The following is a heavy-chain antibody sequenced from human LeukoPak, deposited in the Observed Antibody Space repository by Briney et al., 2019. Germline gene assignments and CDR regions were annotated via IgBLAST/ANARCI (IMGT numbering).Heavy chain of an antibody. Sequence: GGSLRLSCVSSGLSLNYDWMSWVRQAPGKGLEWVGRIKSKTGGETTGYAAPVKGRFTISRDDSKNTLYLQMNSLETEDTAVYHCARERYCSSSSCPGALDIWGQGTEVTVSS. CDR2: IKSKTGGETT. V-gene: IGHV3-15*05. CDR3: ARERYCSSSSCPGALDI. J-gene: IGHJ3*02. D-gene: IGHD2-2*01. CDR1: GLSLNYDW.